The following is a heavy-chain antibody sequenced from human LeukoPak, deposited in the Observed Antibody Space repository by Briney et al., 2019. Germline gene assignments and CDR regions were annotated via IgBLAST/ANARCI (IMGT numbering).Heavy chain of an antibody. J-gene: IGHJ4*02. Sequence: HPGGSLRLSCAASGFTFDDYAMHWVRQAPGKGLEWVSGISWNRGSIGYADSVKGRFTISRDNAKNSLYLQMNSLRAEDTALYYCAKDITYSSGWLNLDYWGQGTLVTVSS. CDR3: AKDITYSSGWLNLDY. CDR2: ISWNRGSI. V-gene: IGHV3-9*01. D-gene: IGHD6-19*01. CDR1: GFTFDDYA.